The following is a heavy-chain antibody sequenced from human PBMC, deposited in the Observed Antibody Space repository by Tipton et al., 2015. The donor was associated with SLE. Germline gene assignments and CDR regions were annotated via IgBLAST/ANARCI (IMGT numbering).Heavy chain of an antibody. CDR2: INHSGST. CDR1: GGSFSGYY. V-gene: IGHV4-34*01. CDR3: ARGRPAFDI. J-gene: IGHJ3*02. Sequence: LRFSCAVYGGSFSGYYWSWIRQPPGKGLEWIGEINHSGSTNYNPSLKSRVTISVDTSKNQFSLKLSSVTAADTAVYYCARGRPAFDIWGQGTMVTVSS.